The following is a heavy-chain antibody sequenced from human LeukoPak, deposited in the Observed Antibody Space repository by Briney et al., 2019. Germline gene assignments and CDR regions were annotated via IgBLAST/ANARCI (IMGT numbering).Heavy chain of an antibody. V-gene: IGHV1-46*01. J-gene: IGHJ4*02. CDR2: INPSGGST. CDR3: ARALPTKNTAMVFVY. Sequence: ASVKVSCKASGYTFTSYYMHWVRQAPGQGLEWMGMINPSGGSTSYAQRFQGRVTMTRDMSTSTVYMELSSLRSEDTAVYYCARALPTKNTAMVFVYWGQGTLVTVSS. CDR1: GYTFTSYY. D-gene: IGHD5-18*01.